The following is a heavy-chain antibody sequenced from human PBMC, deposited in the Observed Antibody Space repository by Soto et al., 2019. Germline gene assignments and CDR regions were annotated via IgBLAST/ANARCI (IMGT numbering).Heavy chain of an antibody. V-gene: IGHV3-64D*08. J-gene: IGHJ6*02. CDR1: GFTLSGRS. CDR3: ARGFYGLDV. CDR2: VSPDGNNE. Sequence: EVPLVESGGGLVQPGGSLRLSCSASGFTLSGRSMHWVRQAPGKGLEYVSGVSPDGNNEYHTDSVKGRFTISRDNSKNTLHLHMRSLRPEDTAVFYCARGFYGLDVWGQGTTVTVSS.